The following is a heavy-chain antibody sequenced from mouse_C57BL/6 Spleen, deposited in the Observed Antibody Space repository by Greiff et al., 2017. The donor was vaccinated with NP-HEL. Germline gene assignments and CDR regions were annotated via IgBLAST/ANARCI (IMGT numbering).Heavy chain of an antibody. CDR2: ISSGGDYI. V-gene: IGHV5-9-1*02. D-gene: IGHD1-1*01. CDR1: GFTFSSYA. CDR3: TRDQGTTVVRYFDV. Sequence: DVQLVESGEGLVKPGGSLKLSCAASGFTFSSYAMSWVRQTPEKRLEWVAYISSGGDYIYYADTVKGRFTISRDNARNTLYLQMSSLKSEDTAMYYCTRDQGTTVVRYFDVWGTGTTVTVSS. J-gene: IGHJ1*03.